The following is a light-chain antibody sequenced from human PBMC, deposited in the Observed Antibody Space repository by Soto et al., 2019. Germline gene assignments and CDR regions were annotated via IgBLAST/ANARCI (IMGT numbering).Light chain of an antibody. Sequence: DIQLTQSPSTLSASVGDRVTITCRASQSISSWLAWYQQKPGKAPKLLIYDASSLESGVPSRFSGSGSGTEFTLTSSSLQPDDVATYYCQQYKSYPWTFGQGTKVDIK. J-gene: IGKJ1*01. CDR1: QSISSW. CDR2: DAS. V-gene: IGKV1-5*01. CDR3: QQYKSYPWT.